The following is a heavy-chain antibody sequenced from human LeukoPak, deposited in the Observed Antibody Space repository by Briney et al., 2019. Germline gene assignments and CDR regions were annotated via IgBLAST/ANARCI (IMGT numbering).Heavy chain of an antibody. CDR1: RFTFSSYW. Sequence: GGSMRLSCAVDRFTFSSYWMHWVSQAQGKGMGWVSRLKSDGKKNYANSVKGGFTISRDSAKNTVSLQMNSLRAEDTGVYYCARAPSEIGGYYPEYFRHWGQGNLVTVSS. J-gene: IGHJ1*01. D-gene: IGHD3-22*01. V-gene: IGHV3-74*01. CDR2: LKSDGKK. CDR3: ARAPSEIGGYYPEYFRH.